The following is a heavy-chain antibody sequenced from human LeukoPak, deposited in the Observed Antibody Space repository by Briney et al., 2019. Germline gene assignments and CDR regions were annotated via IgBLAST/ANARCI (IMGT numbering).Heavy chain of an antibody. J-gene: IGHJ6*03. D-gene: IGHD4-11*01. CDR2: INAGNGNT. Sequence: ASVKVSCKASGYTFTTYAVHWVRQAPGQRLEWMGWINAGNGNTKYSQKFQGRVTITRDTSASTAYMELSSLRSEDTAVYYCARDRSLLGYSKIYYYYYYMDVWGKGTTVTVSS. V-gene: IGHV1-3*01. CDR3: ARDRSLLGYSKIYYYYYYMDV. CDR1: GYTFTTYA.